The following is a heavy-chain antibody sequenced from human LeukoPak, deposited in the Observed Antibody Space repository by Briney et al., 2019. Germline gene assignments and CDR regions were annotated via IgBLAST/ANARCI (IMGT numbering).Heavy chain of an antibody. CDR1: GYAFISYA. D-gene: IGHD3-10*01. Sequence: SVKVSCKASGYAFISYAISWVRQAPGQGLEWMGGIIPIFGTANYAQKFQGRVTITADESTSTAYMELSSLRSEDTAVYYRASPYGSESNAFDIWGQGTMVTVSS. CDR3: ASPYGSESNAFDI. V-gene: IGHV1-69*13. CDR2: IIPIFGTA. J-gene: IGHJ3*02.